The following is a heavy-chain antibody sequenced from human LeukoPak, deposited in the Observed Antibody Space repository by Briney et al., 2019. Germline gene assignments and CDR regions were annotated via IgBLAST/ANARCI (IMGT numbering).Heavy chain of an antibody. D-gene: IGHD3-22*01. Sequence: GESLKISCKGSGYRFTNYWIGWVRQIPGKGLELMGSIYPGDSDTRYSPSFQGQVTISADKSITTAYLQWSSLKASDTAKYYCTGQGAYYSDSSAYYYWGQGTLVTVSS. CDR3: TGQGAYYSDSSAYYY. J-gene: IGHJ4*02. CDR2: IYPGDSDT. V-gene: IGHV5-51*01. CDR1: GYRFTNYW.